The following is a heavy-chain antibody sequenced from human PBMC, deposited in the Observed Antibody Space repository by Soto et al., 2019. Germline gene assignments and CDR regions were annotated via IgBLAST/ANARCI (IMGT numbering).Heavy chain of an antibody. V-gene: IGHV1-69*06. CDR2: IIPIFGTA. D-gene: IGHD4-17*01. CDR3: ASYGDYDDARYFDL. Sequence: QVQLVQSGAEVKKPGSSVKVSCKASGGTFSSYAISWVRQAPGQGLEWMGGIIPIFGTANYAQKFQGRVTITTDKSTSTAYMELSILSSEDTVVYYCASYGDYDDARYFDLCCRGTLVTVSS. J-gene: IGHJ2*01. CDR1: GGTFSSYA.